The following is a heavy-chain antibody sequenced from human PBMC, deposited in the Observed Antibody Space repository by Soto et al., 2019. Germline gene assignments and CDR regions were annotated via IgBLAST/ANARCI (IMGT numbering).Heavy chain of an antibody. Sequence: QVQLVESGGGVVQPGRSPRLSCAASGFTFSSYAMHWVRQAPGKGLEWVAVISYDGSNKYYADSVKGRFTISRDNSKNTLYLQMNSLRAEDTAVYYCARDHQAGYFDWLVRSSRGYYGMDVWGQGTTVTVSS. CDR1: GFTFSSYA. CDR2: ISYDGSNK. V-gene: IGHV3-30-3*01. J-gene: IGHJ6*02. D-gene: IGHD3-9*01. CDR3: ARDHQAGYFDWLVRSSRGYYGMDV.